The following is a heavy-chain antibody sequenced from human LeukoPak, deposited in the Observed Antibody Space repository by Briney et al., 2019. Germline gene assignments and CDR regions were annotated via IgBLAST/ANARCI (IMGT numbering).Heavy chain of an antibody. D-gene: IGHD3-3*01. CDR3: VKETRISIFGVVIV. J-gene: IGHJ4*02. CDR1: GFTFSSYA. V-gene: IGHV3-23*01. Sequence: GGSLRLSCAASGFTFSSYAMSWVRQAPGKGLEWVSGISGSGGSTCLADSVKGRFTISRDNSKNTLYLQMNGLRVEDTAVYYCVKETRISIFGVVIVWGQGTLVTVSS. CDR2: ISGSGGST.